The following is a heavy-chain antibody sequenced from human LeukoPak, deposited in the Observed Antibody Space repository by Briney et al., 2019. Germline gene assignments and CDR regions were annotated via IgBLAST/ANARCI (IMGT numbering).Heavy chain of an antibody. CDR2: ISRSGSTI. CDR1: GFTFSSYE. Sequence: PGGALRLSCASSGFTFSSYEMNWVREAPGKGLEWFSYISRSGSTIYYADSVKGRFTISRDNAKNSLYLQMNSLRAEDTAVYYCARDQMVRGVIKPYYNGMDVWGQGTTVTVSS. J-gene: IGHJ6*02. D-gene: IGHD3-10*01. CDR3: ARDQMVRGVIKPYYNGMDV. V-gene: IGHV3-48*03.